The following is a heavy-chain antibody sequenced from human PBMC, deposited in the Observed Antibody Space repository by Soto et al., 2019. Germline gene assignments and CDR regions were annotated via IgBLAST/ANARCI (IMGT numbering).Heavy chain of an antibody. D-gene: IGHD3-16*01. CDR3: ARHLYDHLDR. V-gene: IGHV5-51*01. CDR1: GYSFTSYW. CDR2: IYPGDSDT. Sequence: GESLKISCKGSGYSFTSYWIGWVRQMPGKGLEWMGIIYPGDSDTRYSPSFQGQVTISVDKSINTAYLQWSSLRASDTAMYYCARHLYDHLDRWGQGTQVTVSS. J-gene: IGHJ5*02.